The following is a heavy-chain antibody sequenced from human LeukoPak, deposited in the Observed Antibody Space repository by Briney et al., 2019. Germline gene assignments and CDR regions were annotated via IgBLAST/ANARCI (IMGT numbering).Heavy chain of an antibody. Sequence: GGSLRLSCAASGFTFSSYGMNWVRQAPGKGLEWVSYISSSGNTIYYADSVKGRFTISRDNAKNSLYLQMNSLRAEDTAVYYCARERDGGGDYWGQGTLVTVSS. CDR3: ARERDGGGDY. V-gene: IGHV3-48*04. J-gene: IGHJ4*02. CDR1: GFTFSSYG. CDR2: ISSSGNTI.